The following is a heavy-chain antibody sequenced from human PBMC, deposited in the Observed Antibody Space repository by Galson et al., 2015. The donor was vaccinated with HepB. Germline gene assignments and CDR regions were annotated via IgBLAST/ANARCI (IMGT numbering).Heavy chain of an antibody. CDR1: RYIFTHYA. J-gene: IGHJ3*02. CDR2: IDTNTGNP. CDR3: ARHHGAFDI. Sequence: SVKVSCKASRYIFTHYAMNWVRQAPGQGLEWMGWIDTNTGNPTYAQGFTGRFVFSLDTSVSTAYLQISSLKAEDTAVYYCARHHGAFDIWGQGTMVTVSS. V-gene: IGHV7-4-1*02.